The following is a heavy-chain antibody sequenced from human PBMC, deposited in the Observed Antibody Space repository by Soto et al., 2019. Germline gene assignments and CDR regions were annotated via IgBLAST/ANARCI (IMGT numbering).Heavy chain of an antibody. J-gene: IGHJ4*02. D-gene: IGHD5-18*01. Sequence: PGGPHRVCWAASGCKFRGFGFSWVRQAPGKGLEWVSAISGSGDGTDYADSVKGRFTISRDNSKNTLYLQMNSLRAEDTAVYYCAGPGYSSQDYWGQGALVTVSS. CDR1: GCKFRGFG. CDR2: ISGSGDGT. CDR3: AGPGYSSQDY. V-gene: IGHV3-23*01.